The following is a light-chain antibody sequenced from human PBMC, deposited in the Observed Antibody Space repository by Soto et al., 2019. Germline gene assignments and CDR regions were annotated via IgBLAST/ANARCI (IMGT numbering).Light chain of an antibody. CDR1: QSLLHSNRYNY. J-gene: IGKJ5*01. CDR3: IQSQQTPLT. V-gene: IGKV2-28*01. Sequence: TQSPSSLSVTLGERATITCRSSQSLLHSNRYNYLDWYLQKPGQSPQLLIYSASSRASGVPDRFSGSGSGTDFTLKISSVEPEDVATYYCIQSQQTPLTFGQGTRLEIK. CDR2: SAS.